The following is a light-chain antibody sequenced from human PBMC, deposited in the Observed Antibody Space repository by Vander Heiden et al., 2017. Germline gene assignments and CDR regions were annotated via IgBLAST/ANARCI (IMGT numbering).Light chain of an antibody. CDR3: ETWDSVTQVL. CDR2: LEGSGSY. J-gene: IGLJ2*01. Sequence: QPVLTQSSSVSASLGSSVKLTCILCSGDSNYIIAWHQRQPGTAPRFLMKLEGSGSYNKGSGVPDRFSGSSSGADRYLTISNLQSEDEADYYCETWDSVTQVLFGGGTKLTVL. CDR1: SGDSNYI. V-gene: IGLV4-60*03.